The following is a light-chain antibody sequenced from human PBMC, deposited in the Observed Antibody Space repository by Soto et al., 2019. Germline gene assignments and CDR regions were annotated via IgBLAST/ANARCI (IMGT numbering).Light chain of an antibody. V-gene: IGKV1-39*01. J-gene: IGKJ1*01. CDR3: QQSYSTPRT. CDR1: QSISSY. Sequence: DIQMTQSPSSLSASVGDRVTITCRASQSISSYLNWYQQKPGKAPKLLIYASSSLQSGVRSRFSGSGSGTDFTLTISSLQPEDFATYYGQQSYSTPRTFGQGTKVEIK. CDR2: ASS.